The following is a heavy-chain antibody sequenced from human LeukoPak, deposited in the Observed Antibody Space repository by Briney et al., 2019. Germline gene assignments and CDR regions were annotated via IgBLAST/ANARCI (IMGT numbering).Heavy chain of an antibody. CDR2: ISGSGGST. Sequence: GGSLRLSCAASGFTFSSYAMSWVRRAPGKGLEWVSAISGSGGSTYYADSVKGRFTISRDNSKNTLYLQMNSLRAEDTAVYYCAKDGAYYYYGMDVWGQGTTVTVSS. CDR3: AKDGAYYYYGMDV. V-gene: IGHV3-23*01. CDR1: GFTFSSYA. D-gene: IGHD4/OR15-4a*01. J-gene: IGHJ6*02.